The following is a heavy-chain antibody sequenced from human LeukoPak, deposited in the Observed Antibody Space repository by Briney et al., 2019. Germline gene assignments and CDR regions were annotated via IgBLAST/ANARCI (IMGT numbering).Heavy chain of an antibody. CDR1: GGSISSYN. CDR2: IYIIGST. CDR3: SRDAVVDGDYLSLVYNWFDP. Sequence: PSETLSLTCTVSGGSISSYNWSWIWQPAREGLGWGWRIYIIGSTDYDPTRKSRATMAVDTSKNQLSLKQSSVTAADTAVYYCSRDAVVDGDYLSLVYNWFDPWGQGTLVTVSS. V-gene: IGHV4-4*07. D-gene: IGHD4-17*01. J-gene: IGHJ5*02.